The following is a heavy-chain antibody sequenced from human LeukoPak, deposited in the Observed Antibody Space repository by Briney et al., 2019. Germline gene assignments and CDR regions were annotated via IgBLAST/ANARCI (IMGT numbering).Heavy chain of an antibody. D-gene: IGHD4-17*01. CDR1: GFTFSSYS. J-gene: IGHJ4*02. CDR2: ISSSSSYI. CDR3: ARTTTVTTSSYGY. V-gene: IGHV3-21*01. Sequence: GGSLRLSCAASGFTFSSYSMNWVRHAPGKGLEWVSSISSSSSYIYYADSVKGRFTISRDNAKNSLYLQMNSLRAEDTAVYYCARTTTVTTSSYGYWGQGTLVTVSS.